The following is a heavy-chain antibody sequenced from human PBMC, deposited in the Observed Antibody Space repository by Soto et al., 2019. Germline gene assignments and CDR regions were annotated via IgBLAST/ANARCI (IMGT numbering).Heavy chain of an antibody. D-gene: IGHD1-20*01. V-gene: IGHV2-5*02. CDR3: AHIHNLFTHHS. Sequence: QITLKESGPTLVKPTQTLTLTCTFSGFSLSTSGVGVGWIRQPPGKALEWLALIYWDDDKRYSPSLKSRLTTNKDTTKNQLVHTMTNMDPVDTAPSYCAHIHNLFTHHSWGPGTLVTLSS. CDR1: GFSLSTSGVG. J-gene: IGHJ4*02. CDR2: IYWDDDK.